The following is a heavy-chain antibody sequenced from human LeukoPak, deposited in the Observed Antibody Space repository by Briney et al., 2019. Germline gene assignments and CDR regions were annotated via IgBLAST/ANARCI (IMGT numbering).Heavy chain of an antibody. CDR1: GCTFTTYS. CDR3: ARDLIVYGSGSYFDY. V-gene: IGHV1-3*01. J-gene: IGHJ4*02. D-gene: IGHD3-10*01. CDR2: INVGNGNT. Sequence: EASVKVSCKTSGCTFTTYSIHWVRQAPGQGLEWMAWINVGNGNTKYSQNVQGRLTITTDTSASTAYMELSSLRSEDTALYFCARDLIVYGSGSYFDYWGQGTLVTVSS.